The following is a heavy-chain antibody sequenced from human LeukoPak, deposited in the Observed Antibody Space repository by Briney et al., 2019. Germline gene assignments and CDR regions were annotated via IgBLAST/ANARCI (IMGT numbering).Heavy chain of an antibody. V-gene: IGHV3-21*01. Sequence: GGSLRLSCAASGFTFSSYSMNWVRQAPGKGLEWVSSISSSSSYIYYADSVKGRFTISRDNAKNSLYLQMNSLRAEDTAVYYCAREGRDGYNYGAFDIWGQGTMVTVSS. J-gene: IGHJ3*02. CDR2: ISSSSSYI. D-gene: IGHD5-24*01. CDR1: GFTFSSYS. CDR3: AREGRDGYNYGAFDI.